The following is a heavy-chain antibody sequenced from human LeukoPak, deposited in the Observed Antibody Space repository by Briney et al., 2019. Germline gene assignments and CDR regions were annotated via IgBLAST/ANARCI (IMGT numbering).Heavy chain of an antibody. CDR3: ARGGSSSWPTDY. J-gene: IGHJ4*02. Sequence: ASVKVSCKASGYTFTSFAIHWVRQAPGQRLEWMGWIIAGNGNTKYSQKFQDRVTITRDTSASTAYMELSSLRSEDTAVYYCARGGSSSWPTDYWGQGTLVTVSS. CDR1: GYTFTSFA. D-gene: IGHD6-13*01. V-gene: IGHV1-3*01. CDR2: IIAGNGNT.